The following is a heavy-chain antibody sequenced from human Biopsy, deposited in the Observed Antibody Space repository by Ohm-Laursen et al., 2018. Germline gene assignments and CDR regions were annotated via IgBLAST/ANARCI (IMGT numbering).Heavy chain of an antibody. V-gene: IGHV3-23*01. CDR1: GFTLSYYS. CDR3: AKDHCSGGTCYSDGPVFDF. J-gene: IGHJ4*02. D-gene: IGHD2-15*01. Sequence: SLRLSCAASGFTLSYYSMTWVRQAPGKGLEWVSTISGSGSTTYYADSVKGRFTISRDNSKNTLYLQMNSLRAEDTAVYYCAKDHCSGGTCYSDGPVFDFWGQGTLVTVSS. CDR2: ISGSGSTT.